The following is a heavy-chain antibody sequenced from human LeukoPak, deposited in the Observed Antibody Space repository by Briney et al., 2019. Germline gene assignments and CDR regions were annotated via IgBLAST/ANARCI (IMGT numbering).Heavy chain of an antibody. CDR2: INEDATII. V-gene: IGHV3-74*01. D-gene: IGHD2-8*02. CDR1: GFTFRNYW. CDR3: VRDLVLVWTPGDDFDH. J-gene: IGHJ4*02. Sequence: GGSLRLSCAASGFTFRNYWMHWVRQVPGKGLEWASRINEDATIISYADSVKGRFTISRDNARNTVSLQTHSLRAEDTAVYYCVRDLVLVWTPGDDFDHWGQGTLVTVSS.